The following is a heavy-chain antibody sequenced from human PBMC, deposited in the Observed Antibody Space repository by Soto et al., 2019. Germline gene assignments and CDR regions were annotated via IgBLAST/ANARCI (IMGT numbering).Heavy chain of an antibody. J-gene: IGHJ4*02. CDR3: ARDGPWIQLCLFDY. Sequence: QVQLVESGGGVVQPGRSLRLSCAASGFTFSSYAMHWVRQAPGKGLEWVAVISYDGSNKYYADSVKGRFTISRDNSKNTLYLQMNCLRAEDTAVYYCARDGPWIQLCLFDYWGQGTLVTVSS. D-gene: IGHD5-18*01. V-gene: IGHV3-30-3*01. CDR1: GFTFSSYA. CDR2: ISYDGSNK.